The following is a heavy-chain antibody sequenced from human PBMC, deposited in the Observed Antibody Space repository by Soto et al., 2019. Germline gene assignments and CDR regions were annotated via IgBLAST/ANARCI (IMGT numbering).Heavy chain of an antibody. D-gene: IGHD2-15*01. J-gene: IGHJ4*02. Sequence: GXSVKVSCKASGSTFTGYYMHWVRQAPGQGIEWMGSIKXNSGGXNYAPKFQGWVXMTRDTSXXTAYTELSRLRSDDPAVSYCARDSLVVPNNLDYWGKGTMVTVYS. CDR2: IKXNSGGX. CDR3: ARDSLVVPNNLDY. CDR1: GSTFTGYY. V-gene: IGHV1-2*04.